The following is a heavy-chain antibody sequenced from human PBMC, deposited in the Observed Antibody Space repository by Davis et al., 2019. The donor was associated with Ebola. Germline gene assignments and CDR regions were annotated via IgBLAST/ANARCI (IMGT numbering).Heavy chain of an antibody. J-gene: IGHJ4*02. D-gene: IGHD1-26*01. CDR3: ARDRLTVGATEPLDY. CDR1: GYTFTGYY. V-gene: IGHV1-2*02. CDR2: INPNSGGT. Sequence: ASVKVSCKASGYTFTGYYMHWVRQAPGQGLEWMGWINPNSGGTNYALKFQGRVTMTGDTSITTAYMELGRLRSDDTAVYYCARDRLTVGATEPLDYWGQGTLVTVSS.